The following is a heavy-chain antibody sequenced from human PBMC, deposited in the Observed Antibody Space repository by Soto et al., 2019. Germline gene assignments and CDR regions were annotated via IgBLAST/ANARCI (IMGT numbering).Heavy chain of an antibody. V-gene: IGHV3-23*01. CDR2: ISAGGTT. CDR1: GFTFSSHA. CDR3: AKGPGRYWTSSTCLPEH. D-gene: IGHD2-2*01. Sequence: GGSLRLSCAASGFTFSSHAMSWVRQAPGKGLEWVSAISAGGTTYSADSVKGRFTISRDNSKNTLYLQVSSLSAEDTAEYYCAKGPGRYWTSSTCLPEHWGQGTXVTVSS. J-gene: IGHJ4*02.